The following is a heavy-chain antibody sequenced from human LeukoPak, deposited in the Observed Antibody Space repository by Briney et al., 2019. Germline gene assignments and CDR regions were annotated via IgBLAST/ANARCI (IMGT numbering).Heavy chain of an antibody. Sequence: PGGSLRLSCAASGFTFSSYAMSWVRQAPGKGLEWVSAISGSGGSTYYADSVKGRFTISRDNSKNTLYLQMNSLRAEDTAVYYCAKSLLGNYYDSSGYRASAFGIWGQGTMVTVSS. CDR3: AKSLLGNYYDSSGYRASAFGI. CDR2: ISGSGGST. CDR1: GFTFSSYA. J-gene: IGHJ3*02. V-gene: IGHV3-23*01. D-gene: IGHD3-22*01.